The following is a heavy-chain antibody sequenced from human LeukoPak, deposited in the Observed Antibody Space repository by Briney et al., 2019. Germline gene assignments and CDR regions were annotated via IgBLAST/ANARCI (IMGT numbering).Heavy chain of an antibody. CDR1: GFIFSTTW. CDR3: ARRSGSGYRYSIPYYFDY. CDR2: INHSGST. V-gene: IGHV4-4*02. J-gene: IGHJ4*02. D-gene: IGHD3-22*01. Sequence: GSLRLSCAASGFIFSTTWMNWVRQPPGKGLEWIGEINHSGSTNYNPSLKSRVTISVDTSKNQFSLKLSSVTAADTAVYYCARRSGSGYRYSIPYYFDYWGQGTLVTVSS.